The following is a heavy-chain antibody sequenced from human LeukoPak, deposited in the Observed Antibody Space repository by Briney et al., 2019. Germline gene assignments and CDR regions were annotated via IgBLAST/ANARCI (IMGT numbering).Heavy chain of an antibody. CDR1: GFTFDDYG. CDR2: IRYDGSNK. Sequence: GGSLRLSCAASGFTFDDYGMSWVRQAPGKGLEWVAFIRYDGSNKYYADSVKGRFTISRDNSKNTLYLQMNSLRAEDTAVYYCAKDIHYDFDYWGQGTLVTVSS. J-gene: IGHJ4*02. CDR3: AKDIHYDFDY. D-gene: IGHD3-16*01. V-gene: IGHV3-30*02.